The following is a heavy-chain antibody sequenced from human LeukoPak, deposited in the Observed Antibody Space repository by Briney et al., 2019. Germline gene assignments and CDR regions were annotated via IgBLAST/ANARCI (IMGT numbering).Heavy chain of an antibody. CDR1: GYTFTGYY. J-gene: IGHJ5*02. D-gene: IGHD3-3*01. CDR2: INPNSGGT. CDR3: ARGVAPGLENWFDP. Sequence: ASVKVSCKASGYTFTGYYMHWVRQAPGQGLEWMGWINPNSGGTNYAQKFQGWVTMTRDTSISTAYMELSSLRSEDTAVYYCARGVAPGLENWFDPWGQGTLVTVSS. V-gene: IGHV1-2*04.